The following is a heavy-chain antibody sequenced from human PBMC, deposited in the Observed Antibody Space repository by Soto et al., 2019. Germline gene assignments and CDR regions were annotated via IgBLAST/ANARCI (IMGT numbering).Heavy chain of an antibody. J-gene: IGHJ4*02. CDR2: ISGSGGST. Sequence: PWGSLRLSCAASGFTFSSYAMSWVRQAPGKGLEWVSAISGSGGSTYYADSVKGRFTISRDNSKNTLYLQMNSLRAEDTAVYYCAKSLHRELDVIDYWGQGTLVTVSS. D-gene: IGHD1-7*01. CDR1: GFTFSSYA. CDR3: AKSLHRELDVIDY. V-gene: IGHV3-23*01.